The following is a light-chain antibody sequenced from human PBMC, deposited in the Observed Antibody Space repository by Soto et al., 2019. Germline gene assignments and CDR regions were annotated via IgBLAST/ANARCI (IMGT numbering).Light chain of an antibody. CDR1: SSNIGSNT. J-gene: IGLJ2*01. CDR3: AAWDDSLNDVV. CDR2: SNN. Sequence: HSVLTQPPSASGTPGQRVTISCSGSSSNIGSNTVNWYQQLPGTAPKLLIYSNNQRPSGVPDRFSGSKSGTSASLAISGLQSEDEADYYCAAWDDSLNDVVFGGGTKLTVL. V-gene: IGLV1-44*01.